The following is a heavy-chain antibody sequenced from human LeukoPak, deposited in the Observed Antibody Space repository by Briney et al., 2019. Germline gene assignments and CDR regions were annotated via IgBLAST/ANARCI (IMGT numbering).Heavy chain of an antibody. J-gene: IGHJ4*02. CDR1: GYTFTGYY. Sequence: ASLKVSCKASGYTFTGYYMHWVRQAPGQGLEWMGWISAYNGNTNYAQKLQGRVTMTTDTSTSTAYMELRSLRSDDTAVYYCARVNVWFGELSMFDYWGQGTLVTVSS. D-gene: IGHD3-10*01. V-gene: IGHV1-18*04. CDR3: ARVNVWFGELSMFDY. CDR2: ISAYNGNT.